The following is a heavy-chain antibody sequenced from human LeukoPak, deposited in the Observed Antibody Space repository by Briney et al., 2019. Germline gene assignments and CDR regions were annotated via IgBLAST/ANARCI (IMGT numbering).Heavy chain of an antibody. V-gene: IGHV4-59*08. CDR1: GGSITTYY. J-gene: IGHJ5*02. CDR2: THYSGNT. CDR3: ARHVDTNWFDP. D-gene: IGHD3-9*01. Sequence: SLTLSLTCTVSGGSITTYYWSWIRQPPGKGLEWIGYTHYSGNTNYNPSLKSRVTMSVDTSKNQFSLKLSSVTAADTAVYYCARHVDTNWFDPWGQGTLVTVSS.